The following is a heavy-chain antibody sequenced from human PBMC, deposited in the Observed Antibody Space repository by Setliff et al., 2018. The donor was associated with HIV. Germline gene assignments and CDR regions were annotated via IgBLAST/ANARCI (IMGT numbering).Heavy chain of an antibody. V-gene: IGHV4-31*01. CDR3: ARDGRYSFGYNWFDP. J-gene: IGHJ5*02. Sequence: SETLSLTCTVSGGSISSGDYYWSWIRQPTGKGMEWIGYIYYTGTTYYNPSLQSLVSISLHTSKNQFSLKLSSVTAADTAVYYWARDGRYSFGYNWFDPWGQGTLVTVSS. CDR1: GGSISSGDYY. D-gene: IGHD5-18*01. CDR2: IYYTGTT.